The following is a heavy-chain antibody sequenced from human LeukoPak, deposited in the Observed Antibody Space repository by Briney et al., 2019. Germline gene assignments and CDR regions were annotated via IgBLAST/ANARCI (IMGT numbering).Heavy chain of an antibody. J-gene: IGHJ4*02. CDR2: IYYSGST. V-gene: IGHV4-59*01. D-gene: IGHD3-10*01. Sequence: SETLSLTCTVSGGSISSYYWSWIRQPPGKGVEWIGYIYYSGSTNYNPSLKSRVTISVDTSKNQFSLKLSSVTAADTAVYYCARGLGGITMVRGAFDYWGQGTLVTVSS. CDR1: GGSISSYY. CDR3: ARGLGGITMVRGAFDY.